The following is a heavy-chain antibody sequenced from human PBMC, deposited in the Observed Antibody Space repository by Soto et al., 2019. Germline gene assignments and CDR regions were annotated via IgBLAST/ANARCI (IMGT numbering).Heavy chain of an antibody. CDR2: INWNSRTL. D-gene: IGHD4-17*01. CDR3: ARNYPNYGDYYFDF. Sequence: QLVESGGGLVQPGRSLTLSCSASGFMFNDYGMNWVRQPPGKGLEWIAYINWNSRTLYYADSVRGRFTISRDNAERSLYLQMNSLREDDTAVYYCARNYPNYGDYYFDFWGQGTLVAVSS. V-gene: IGHV3-48*02. CDR1: GFMFNDYG. J-gene: IGHJ4*02.